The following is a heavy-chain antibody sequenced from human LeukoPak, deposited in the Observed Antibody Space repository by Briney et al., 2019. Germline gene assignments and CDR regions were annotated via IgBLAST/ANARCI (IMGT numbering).Heavy chain of an antibody. Sequence: GGSLRLSCAASGFTFSSYSMNWVRQAPGKGLEWVSSISSSSSYIYYADSVKCRFTISRDNAKNSLYLQMNSLRAEDTAVYYCARGPYYVATMRFDYWGQGTLVTVSS. CDR2: ISSSSSYI. D-gene: IGHD5-12*01. V-gene: IGHV3-21*01. J-gene: IGHJ4*02. CDR3: ARGPYYVATMRFDY. CDR1: GFTFSSYS.